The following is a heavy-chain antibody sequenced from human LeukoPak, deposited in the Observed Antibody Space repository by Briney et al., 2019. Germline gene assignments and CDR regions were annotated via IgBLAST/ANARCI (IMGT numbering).Heavy chain of an antibody. CDR1: GFTFSSYG. CDR2: ISGSGANT. J-gene: IGHJ4*02. CDR3: ARTQTEYSYGHPYCFDY. Sequence: PGGSLRLPCAASGFTFSSYGMTWVRQAPGKGLEWVSAISGSGANTYYADSVKGRFTISRDNSKNTLYLQMNSLRAEDTAVYYCARTQTEYSYGHPYCFDYWGQGTLVTVSS. D-gene: IGHD5-18*01. V-gene: IGHV3-23*01.